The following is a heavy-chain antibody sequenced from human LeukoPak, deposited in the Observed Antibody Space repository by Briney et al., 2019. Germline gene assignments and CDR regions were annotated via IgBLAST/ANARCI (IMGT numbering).Heavy chain of an antibody. Sequence: GGTLRLSCAASGFTFSSYGMSWVRQAPGKGLGWVSAISGSGGSTYYADSVKGRFTISRDNSKNTLYLQMNSLRAEDTAVYYCARDASSGWYVPAYMDVWGKGTTVTVSS. J-gene: IGHJ6*03. CDR3: ARDASSGWYVPAYMDV. V-gene: IGHV3-23*01. D-gene: IGHD6-19*01. CDR2: ISGSGGST. CDR1: GFTFSSYG.